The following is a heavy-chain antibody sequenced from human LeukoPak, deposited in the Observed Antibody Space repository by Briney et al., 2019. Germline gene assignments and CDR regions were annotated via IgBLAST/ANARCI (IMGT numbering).Heavy chain of an antibody. CDR3: ARGARYSSGWYGVWWYFDL. D-gene: IGHD6-19*01. V-gene: IGHV1-8*01. Sequence: ASVKVSCKASGYSFTEYYMHWVRQAPGHGLEWMGWINHNSRNTGYAQKFQGRVTMTRNTSISTAYMELSSLRSEDTAVYYCARGARYSSGWYGVWWYFDLWGRGTLVTVSS. CDR2: INHNSRNT. J-gene: IGHJ2*01. CDR1: GYSFTEYY.